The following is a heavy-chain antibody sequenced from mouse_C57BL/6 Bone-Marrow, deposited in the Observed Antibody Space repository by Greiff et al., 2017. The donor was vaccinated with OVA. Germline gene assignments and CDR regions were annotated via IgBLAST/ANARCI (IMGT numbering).Heavy chain of an antibody. CDR1: GFSLTSYG. CDR2: IWSGGST. Sequence: VQLQQSGPGLVQPSQSLSITCTVSGFSLTSYGVHWVRPSPGKGLEWLGVIWSGGSTDNNAAFISRLSISKDTSKTQFFFKRNSLQADDTAKYYCARNYYGSSYADYWGQGTTLTVSS. V-gene: IGHV2-2*01. CDR3: ARNYYGSSYADY. D-gene: IGHD1-1*01. J-gene: IGHJ2*01.